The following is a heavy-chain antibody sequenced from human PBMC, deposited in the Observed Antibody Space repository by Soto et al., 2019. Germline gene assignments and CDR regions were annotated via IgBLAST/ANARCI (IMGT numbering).Heavy chain of an antibody. CDR1: GFTFSSYG. CDR2: ISYDGSNK. J-gene: IGHJ6*02. D-gene: IGHD3-22*01. V-gene: IGHV3-30*18. Sequence: PGGSLRLSCAASGFTFSSYGMHWVRQAPGKGLEWVAFISYDGSNKYYADSVKGRFTISRDNSKNTLYLQMNSLRAEDTAVYYCAKEYEYYYDSSGYYSVYYYYGMDVWGQGTTVTVSS. CDR3: AKEYEYYYDSSGYYSVYYYYGMDV.